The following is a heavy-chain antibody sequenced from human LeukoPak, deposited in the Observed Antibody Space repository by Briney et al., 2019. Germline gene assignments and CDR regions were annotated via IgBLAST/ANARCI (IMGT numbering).Heavy chain of an antibody. CDR3: AVHCGGDCQQEHY. CDR1: GGSFSGYY. V-gene: IGHV4-34*01. J-gene: IGHJ4*02. CDR2: INHRGST. Sequence: PSEALSLTCAVYGGSFSGYYWSWIRQPPGKGLEWIGEINHRGSTNYNPSLKSRVTISVDTSKNQFSPKLSSVTAADTAVYYCAVHCGGDCQQEHYWGQGTLVTVSS. D-gene: IGHD2-21*02.